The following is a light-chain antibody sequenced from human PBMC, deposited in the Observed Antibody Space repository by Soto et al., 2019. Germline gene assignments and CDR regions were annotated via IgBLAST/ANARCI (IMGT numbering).Light chain of an antibody. J-gene: IGLJ1*01. V-gene: IGLV2-14*01. CDR1: SSDVGTYNY. Sequence: LTQPASVSGSPGQSITISCTGSSSDVGTYNYVSWYQQHPGKAPKLMIYEVSNRPSGVSNRFSGSKSGNTASLTISGLQAEDEADYYCSSYTISSALVFGTGTKVTVL. CDR2: EVS. CDR3: SSYTISSALV.